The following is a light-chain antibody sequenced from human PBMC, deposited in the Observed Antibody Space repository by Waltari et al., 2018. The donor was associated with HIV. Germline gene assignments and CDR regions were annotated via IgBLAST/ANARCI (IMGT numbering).Light chain of an antibody. CDR3: AAWDDSVNGWV. J-gene: IGLJ3*02. Sequence: QSVLPPPLSASETPSPRVTISCSGSTSNIESNTVHWYQQLPGTAPKLLIYTNNQRPSGVPDRFSGSKYGTSASLAISGLQSEDEAHYYCAAWDDSVNGWVFGGGTKLTVL. CDR1: TSNIESNT. V-gene: IGLV1-44*01. CDR2: TNN.